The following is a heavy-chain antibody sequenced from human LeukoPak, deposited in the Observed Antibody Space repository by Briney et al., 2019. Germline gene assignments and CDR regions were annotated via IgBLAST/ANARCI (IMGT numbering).Heavy chain of an antibody. Sequence: GGSLRLSCAASGFTFSDYYMSWIRQAPGKGLEWVSYISSSGSTIYYADSVKGRFTISRDNAKNSLYLQMNSLRAEDTAVYYCARILTGYCSSTSCYGPFDYWGQGTLVTVSS. J-gene: IGHJ4*02. CDR2: ISSSGSTI. CDR1: GFTFSDYY. CDR3: ARILTGYCSSTSCYGPFDY. V-gene: IGHV3-11*01. D-gene: IGHD2-2*01.